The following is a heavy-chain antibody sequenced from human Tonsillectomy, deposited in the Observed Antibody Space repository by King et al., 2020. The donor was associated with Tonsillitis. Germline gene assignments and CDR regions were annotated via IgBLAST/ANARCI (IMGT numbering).Heavy chain of an antibody. J-gene: IGHJ4*02. CDR3: AKAGVDFWSGSSLYFDY. V-gene: IGHV3-23*04. CDR2: ISGSGGGT. CDR1: RFTFSSYA. D-gene: IGHD3-3*01. Sequence: EVQLVQSGGGLVQPGGSLRLSCAASRFTFSSYAMSWVRQAPGKGLEWVSGISGSGGGTYYADSVKGRFTISRDNSKNTLYMQMNSLRAEDTAVYYCAKAGVDFWSGSSLYFDYWGQGTLVTVSS.